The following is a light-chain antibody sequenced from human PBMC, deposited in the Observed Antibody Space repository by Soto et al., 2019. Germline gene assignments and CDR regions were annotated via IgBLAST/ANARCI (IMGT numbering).Light chain of an antibody. J-gene: IGKJ1*01. CDR1: QSVSTN. CDR3: QQYSNWPPWT. CDR2: GAS. V-gene: IGKV3D-15*01. Sequence: IVMTQSPATLSLSPGQRATLSCRASQSVSTNLAWYQQKPGQAPRLLIYGASNRATGIPARFSGSGSGTEFTLTISGLQSDDFAVYYCQQYSNWPPWTFGQGTRVDFK.